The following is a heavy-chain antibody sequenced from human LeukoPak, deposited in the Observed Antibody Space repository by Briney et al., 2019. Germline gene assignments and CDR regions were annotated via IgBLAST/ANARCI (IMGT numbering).Heavy chain of an antibody. CDR1: GSTFTSYW. V-gene: IGHV5-51*01. Sequence: GESLKISCQGSGSTFTSYWIGWVRQLPGKGLEWMGIIYPGDSDTRYSPSFQGQVTISADKSISTAYLQWSSLKASDTAMYYCASKSDSSGFDYWGQGTLVTVSS. CDR2: IYPGDSDT. D-gene: IGHD3-22*01. CDR3: ASKSDSSGFDY. J-gene: IGHJ4*02.